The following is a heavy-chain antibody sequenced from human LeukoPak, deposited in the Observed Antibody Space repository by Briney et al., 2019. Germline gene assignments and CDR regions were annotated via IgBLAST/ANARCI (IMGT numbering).Heavy chain of an antibody. J-gene: IGHJ3*02. CDR1: GYTFTCYY. CDR2: INPNSGGT. CDR3: AVVAATGAFDI. Sequence: ASVKVSCKASGYTFTCYYMHWVRQAPGQGLEWMGRINPNSGGTNYAQKFQGRVTITRDTSISTAYMELSRLRSDDTAVYYCAVVAATGAFDIWGQGTMVTVSS. D-gene: IGHD2-15*01. V-gene: IGHV1-2*06.